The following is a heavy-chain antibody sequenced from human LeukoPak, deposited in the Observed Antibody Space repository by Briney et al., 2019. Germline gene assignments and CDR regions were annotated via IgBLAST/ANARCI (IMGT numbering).Heavy chain of an antibody. J-gene: IGHJ4*02. CDR3: ARHPVAVVLFDY. CDR1: GYSFTTYW. V-gene: IGHV5-51*01. CDR2: IYPGDSDT. Sequence: GESLKIPCKGSGYSFTTYWIGWVRQMPGKGLEWMGIIYPGDSDTRYSPSFQGQVTISADKSISTAYLQWSSLRASDSAMYYCARHPVAVVLFDYWGQGTLVTVSS. D-gene: IGHD6-19*01.